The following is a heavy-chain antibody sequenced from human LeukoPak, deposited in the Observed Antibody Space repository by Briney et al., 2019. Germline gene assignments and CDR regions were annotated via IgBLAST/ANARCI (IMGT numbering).Heavy chain of an antibody. Sequence: SQTLSLTCTVSGGSISSGSYYWSWIRQPAGKGLEWIGRIYTSGSTHYNPSLKSRVTISVDTSKNQFSLKLSSVTAADTAVYYCAREDSGSYYNYYYFYMDVWGKGTTVTISS. CDR2: IYTSGST. V-gene: IGHV4-61*02. J-gene: IGHJ6*03. CDR3: AREDSGSYYNYYYFYMDV. D-gene: IGHD3-10*01. CDR1: GGSISSGSYY.